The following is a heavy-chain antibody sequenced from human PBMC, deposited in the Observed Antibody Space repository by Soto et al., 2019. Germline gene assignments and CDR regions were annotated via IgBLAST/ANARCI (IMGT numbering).Heavy chain of an antibody. CDR2: ISAYNGNT. CDR1: GYTFTSYG. Sequence: ASVKVSCKASGYTFTSYGISWVRQAPGQGLEWMGWISAYNGNTNYAQKLQGRVTMTTDTSTSTAYMELRSLRSDDTAVYYCARRARPNFWSGYYTGSPYYYYYYGMDVWGQGTTLTVSS. J-gene: IGHJ6*02. V-gene: IGHV1-18*01. CDR3: ARRARPNFWSGYYTGSPYYYYYYGMDV. D-gene: IGHD3-3*01.